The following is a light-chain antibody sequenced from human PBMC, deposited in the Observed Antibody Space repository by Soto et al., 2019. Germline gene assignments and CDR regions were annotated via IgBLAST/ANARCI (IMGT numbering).Light chain of an antibody. J-gene: IGLJ2*01. CDR1: SSSIGAGFD. CDR2: GNS. V-gene: IGLV1-40*01. Sequence: QSVLTQPPSVSGAPGQRVTISCTGGSSSIGAGFDVNWYQHLPGTAPKLLIYGNSNRPSGVPDRFSASRSGTSASLAITGLQAEDEADYYCQSYDSGLSGVIFGGGTKLTVL. CDR3: QSYDSGLSGVI.